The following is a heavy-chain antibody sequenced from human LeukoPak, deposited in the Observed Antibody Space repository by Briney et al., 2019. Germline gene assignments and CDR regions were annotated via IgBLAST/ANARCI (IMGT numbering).Heavy chain of an antibody. V-gene: IGHV3-21*01. CDR1: GFSVRSNY. CDR2: ISSSSSYI. CDR3: ARGRTTYFDY. D-gene: IGHD1-7*01. J-gene: IGHJ4*02. Sequence: GGSLRLSCAASGFSVRSNYMSWVRQAPGKGLEWVSSISSSSSYIYYADSVKGRFTISRDNSKNTLYLQMNSLGAEDTAVYYCARGRTTYFDYWGQGTLVTVSS.